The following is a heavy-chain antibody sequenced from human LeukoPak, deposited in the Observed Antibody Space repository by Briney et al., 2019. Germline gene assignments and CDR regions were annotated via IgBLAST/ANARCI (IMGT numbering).Heavy chain of an antibody. Sequence: ASVKVSCKASGYTFTGYYMHWVRQAPGQGLEWMGWINPNSGGTNYAQKFQGKVTMTRDTSTGTAYMELSRLRSDDTAVYYCARDPTAEILTGVFDYWGQGTLVTVSS. CDR3: ARDPTAEILTGVFDY. D-gene: IGHD3-9*01. V-gene: IGHV1-2*02. J-gene: IGHJ4*02. CDR1: GYTFTGYY. CDR2: INPNSGGT.